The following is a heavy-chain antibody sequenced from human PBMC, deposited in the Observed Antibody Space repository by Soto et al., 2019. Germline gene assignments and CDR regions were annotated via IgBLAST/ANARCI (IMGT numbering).Heavy chain of an antibody. CDR1: GFTFSSYA. V-gene: IGHV3-30-3*01. CDR2: ISYDGSNK. Sequence: GGSLRLSCAASGFTFSSYAMHWVRQAPGKGLGWVAVISYDGSNKYYADSVKGRFTISRDNSKNTLYLQMNSLRAEDTAVYYCARDGLRGITMKEYYFDYWGQGTLVTVSS. CDR3: ARDGLRGITMKEYYFDY. D-gene: IGHD3-22*01. J-gene: IGHJ4*02.